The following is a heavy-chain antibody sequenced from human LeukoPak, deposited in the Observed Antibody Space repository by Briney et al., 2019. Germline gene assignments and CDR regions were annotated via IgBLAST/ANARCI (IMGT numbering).Heavy chain of an antibody. CDR3: ARDRSGRRYDSSGYYRYFDY. D-gene: IGHD3-22*01. CDR1: GYTFTSYA. Sequence: ASVKVSCKASGYTFTSYAMNWVRQAPGQGLEWMGWINTNTGNPTYAQGFTGRFVFSLDTSVSTAYLQISSLKAEDTAVYYCARDRSGRRYDSSGYYRYFDYWGQGTLVTVSS. CDR2: INTNTGNP. V-gene: IGHV7-4-1*02. J-gene: IGHJ4*02.